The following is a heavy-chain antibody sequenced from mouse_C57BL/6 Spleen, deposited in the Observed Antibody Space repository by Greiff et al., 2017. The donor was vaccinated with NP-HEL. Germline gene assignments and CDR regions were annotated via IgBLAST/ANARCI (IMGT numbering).Heavy chain of an antibody. D-gene: IGHD2-5*01. CDR3: ATYYSKGYAMDY. CDR1: GYTFTDYY. V-gene: IGHV1-26*01. Sequence: EVQLQQSGPELVKPGASVKISCKASGYTFTDYYMNWVKQSHGKSLEWIGDINPNNGGTSYNQKFKGKATLTVDKSSSTAYMELRSLTSEDSAVYYCATYYSKGYAMDYWGQGTSVTVSS. CDR2: INPNNGGT. J-gene: IGHJ4*01.